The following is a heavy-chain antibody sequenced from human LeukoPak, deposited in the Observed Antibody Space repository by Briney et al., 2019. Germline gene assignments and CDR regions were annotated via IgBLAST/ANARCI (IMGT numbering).Heavy chain of an antibody. CDR1: GFTFSRYW. D-gene: IGHD2-15*01. J-gene: IGHJ3*02. CDR2: IISDGSIT. Sequence: GGSPRLSCAASGFTFSRYWMHWVRQAPGKGLVWVSRIISDGSITTYADSVKGRFTISRDNAKNTLYLQMNSLRAEDTAVYYCAREDVDIVVATSGPFDIWGQGTMVTVSS. CDR3: AREDVDIVVATSGPFDI. V-gene: IGHV3-74*03.